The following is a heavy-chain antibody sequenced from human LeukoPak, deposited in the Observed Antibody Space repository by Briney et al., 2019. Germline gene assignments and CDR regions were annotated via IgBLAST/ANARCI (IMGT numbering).Heavy chain of an antibody. CDR1: GYTFTSYA. CDR3: ARDLDYDFWSGSGYYYYMDV. Sequence: ASVKVSCKASGYTFTSYAMHWVRQAPGQRLEWMGWINAGNGNTKKSQELQGRVTITRDTSASTAYMELSSLRSEDTAVYYCARDLDYDFWSGSGYYYYMDVWGKGTTVTVSS. J-gene: IGHJ6*03. CDR2: INAGNGNT. V-gene: IGHV1-3*03. D-gene: IGHD3-3*01.